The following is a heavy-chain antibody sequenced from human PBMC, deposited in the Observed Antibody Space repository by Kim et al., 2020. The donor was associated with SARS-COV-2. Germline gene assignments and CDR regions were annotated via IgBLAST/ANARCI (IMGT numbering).Heavy chain of an antibody. CDR3: ASGTRARLVRGRYYY. V-gene: IGHV4-34*01. J-gene: IGHJ6*01. Sequence: ETLSLTCAVYGGSFSGYYWSWIRQPPGKGLDFLGPPNHLGSTNPNPSLKSRVTISLATSKKPFSLKLSSFPALDTSWYAPASGTRARLVRGRYYY. CDR1: GGSFSGYY. D-gene: IGHD6-19*01. CDR2: PNHLGST.